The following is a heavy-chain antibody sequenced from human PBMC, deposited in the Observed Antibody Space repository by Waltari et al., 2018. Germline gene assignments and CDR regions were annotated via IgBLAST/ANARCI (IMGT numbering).Heavy chain of an antibody. D-gene: IGHD6-13*01. CDR1: GFTFSSYA. Sequence: EVQLLESGGGLVQPGGSLRLSCAASGFTFSSYAMSWVRQAPGKGLEWVSAISGSGGSTYYADSVKGRFTISRDNSKNTLYLQMNSLRAEDTAVYYCAKIMVGRIAAAGIFDYWGQGTLVTVSS. CDR2: ISGSGGST. CDR3: AKIMVGRIAAAGIFDY. J-gene: IGHJ4*02. V-gene: IGHV3-23*01.